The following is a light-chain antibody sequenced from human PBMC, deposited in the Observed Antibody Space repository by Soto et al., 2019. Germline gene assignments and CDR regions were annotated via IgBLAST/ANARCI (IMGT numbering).Light chain of an antibody. CDR1: HRVNSNY. CDR3: QHYVNPMYI. J-gene: IGKJ2*01. V-gene: IGKV3-20*01. Sequence: EIVLTQSPGTLSLSPGERATLSCRASHRVNSNYLVWYQHKPGQAPRLLIFGTSSRATGIPDRFNGSGSGTDFTLTISRLEPEDFAVYYCQHYVNPMYIFGQGTKLEIK. CDR2: GTS.